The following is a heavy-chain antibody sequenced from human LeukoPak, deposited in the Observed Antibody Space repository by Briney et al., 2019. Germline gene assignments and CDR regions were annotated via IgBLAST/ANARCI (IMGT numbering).Heavy chain of an antibody. V-gene: IGHV4-39*01. CDR2: IYYSVST. CDR1: GGSISSSSYY. Sequence: PSETLSLTCTVSGGSISSSSYYWGWIRQPPGKGLEWIGSIYYSVSTYYNPSLKSRVPISVDTSKNQFSLKLSSATAADTAVYYCARHASGYDSPEYSQHWGQGTLVTVSS. J-gene: IGHJ1*01. CDR3: ARHASGYDSPEYSQH. D-gene: IGHD5-12*01.